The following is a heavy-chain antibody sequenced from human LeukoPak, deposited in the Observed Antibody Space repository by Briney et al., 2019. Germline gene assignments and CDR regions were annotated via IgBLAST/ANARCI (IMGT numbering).Heavy chain of an antibody. D-gene: IGHD3-22*01. V-gene: IGHV3-21*04. CDR2: ISSSSSYI. J-gene: IGHJ2*01. CDR1: GFTFSRHS. CDR3: AKDAHSNYYDSSGYYEDWYFDL. Sequence: PGGSLRLSCAASGFTFSRHSINWVRQAPGKGLEWVSSISSSSSYIYYADSVKGRFTISRDNSKNTLYLQMNSLRAEDTAVYYCAKDAHSNYYDSSGYYEDWYFDLWGRGTLVTVSS.